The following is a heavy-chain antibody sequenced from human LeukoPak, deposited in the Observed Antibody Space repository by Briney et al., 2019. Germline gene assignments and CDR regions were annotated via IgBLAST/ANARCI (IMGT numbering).Heavy chain of an antibody. D-gene: IGHD2-2*01. CDR2: ISSSSTI. V-gene: IGHV3-48*04. Sequence: GGSLRLSCVASGFTFSSYTMHWVRQAPGKGLEWVSHISSSSTIYYADSVKGRFTISRDNAKNSLYLQMNSLRAEDTAVYYCARCAAMGRYCSSTSCYENFDYWGQGTLVTVSS. CDR1: GFTFSSYT. CDR3: ARCAAMGRYCSSTSCYENFDY. J-gene: IGHJ4*02.